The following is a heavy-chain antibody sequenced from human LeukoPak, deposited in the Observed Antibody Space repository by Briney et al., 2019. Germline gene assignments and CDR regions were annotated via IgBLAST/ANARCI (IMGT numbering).Heavy chain of an antibody. Sequence: GGSLRLSCAASGFTFSSYGMHWVRQAPGKGLEWVAVISYDGSNKYYADSVKGRFTISRDNSKNTLYLQMNSLRAEDTAVYYCARDLYGIAAPLDYWGQGTLVTVSS. CDR2: ISYDGSNK. CDR1: GFTFSSYG. D-gene: IGHD6-6*01. CDR3: ARDLYGIAAPLDY. V-gene: IGHV3-30*03. J-gene: IGHJ4*02.